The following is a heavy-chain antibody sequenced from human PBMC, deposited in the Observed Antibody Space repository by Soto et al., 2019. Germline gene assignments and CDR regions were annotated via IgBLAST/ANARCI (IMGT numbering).Heavy chain of an antibody. V-gene: IGHV3-74*01. CDR2: INPDGATI. J-gene: IGHJ4*02. CDR3: ARYHDIFTRHLDY. CDR1: GFTFVKYW. Sequence: GGSLRLSCAASGFTFVKYWLHFFRHSPWKGLVWVARINPDGATISYGDSVEGRFTISRDNAKNTLYLEMTSLRGEDTAVYYCARYHDIFTRHLDYWGQGTVVTVSS. D-gene: IGHD3-9*01.